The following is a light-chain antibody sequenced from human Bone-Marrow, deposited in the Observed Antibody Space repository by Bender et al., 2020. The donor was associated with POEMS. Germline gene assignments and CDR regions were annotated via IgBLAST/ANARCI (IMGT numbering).Light chain of an antibody. CDR1: DIASQS. J-gene: IGLJ1*01. Sequence: YVLTQPPSVAAARGETVRISCGGRDIASQSVHWYQQKAGQAPVLVVYDDDDRPPEIPERFSGSNSGNTATLTISRVEAVDEADYYCQVWDRSREQYVFGTGTTVTVL. CDR3: QVWDRSREQYV. CDR2: DDD. V-gene: IGLV3-21*02.